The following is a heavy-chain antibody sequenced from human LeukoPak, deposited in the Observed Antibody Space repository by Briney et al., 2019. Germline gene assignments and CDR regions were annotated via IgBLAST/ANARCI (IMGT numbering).Heavy chain of an antibody. V-gene: IGHV3-21*06. CDR1: GITFSSFT. CDR2: ISSGSSYK. CDR3: ATYTLHFRMDV. J-gene: IGHJ6*04. D-gene: IGHD2/OR15-2a*01. Sequence: GGLLRLSCAASGITFSSFTVHGVRAAPGEGVEWVSSISSGSSYKYYADSVKGRFTISRDNDNNSLFLQMNSLRAEDTAVYYCATYTLHFRMDVWGKGTTVTVSS.